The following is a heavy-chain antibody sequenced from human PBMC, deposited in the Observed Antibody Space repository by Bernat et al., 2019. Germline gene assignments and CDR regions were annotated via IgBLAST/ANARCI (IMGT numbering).Heavy chain of an antibody. D-gene: IGHD3-16*02. J-gene: IGHJ5*02. CDR1: GFTFSSYA. Sequence: EVQLLESGGGLVQPGGSLRLSCAASGFTFSSYAMSWVRQAPGKGLEWGAAISGSGGSTTYADSVKGRFTISRDNSKNTLYLQMNSLRAEDTAVYYCAKTYYDYIWGSYRSNWFDPWGQGTLVTVSS. V-gene: IGHV3-23*01. CDR3: AKTYYDYIWGSYRSNWFDP. CDR2: ISGSGGST.